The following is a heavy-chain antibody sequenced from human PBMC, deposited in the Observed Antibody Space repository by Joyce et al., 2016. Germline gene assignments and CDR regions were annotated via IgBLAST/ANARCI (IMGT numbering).Heavy chain of an antibody. D-gene: IGHD4-11*01. CDR2: VQYSRGS. J-gene: IGHJ5*02. CDR3: TGGSGWLTTS. Sequence: QVQLQESGPGLVKPSETLSLTCTVSGGSITDYYWSWIRQPPGKGLEWIGYVQYSRGSNYNPSLRNRVTISMDMSRNQFYLNLISLTAADTAVYYCTGGSGWLTTSWGQGTLVTVSS. V-gene: IGHV4-59*12. CDR1: GGSITDYY.